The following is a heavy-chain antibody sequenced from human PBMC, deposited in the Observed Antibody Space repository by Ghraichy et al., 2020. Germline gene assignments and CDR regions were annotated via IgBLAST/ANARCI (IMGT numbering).Heavy chain of an antibody. J-gene: IGHJ4*02. CDR2: FDPRGKRT. CDR3: ARDSSNWATDD. V-gene: IGHV1-46*01. Sequence: ASVKVSCKASGYTFSSYKMHWVRQAPGQGLEWMGIFDPRGKRTSYAQKFQGRVTMTWDTSTSTVYMDLSSLKSEDTALYYCARDSSNWATDDWGQGTLVTVSS. D-gene: IGHD6-13*01. CDR1: GYTFSSYK.